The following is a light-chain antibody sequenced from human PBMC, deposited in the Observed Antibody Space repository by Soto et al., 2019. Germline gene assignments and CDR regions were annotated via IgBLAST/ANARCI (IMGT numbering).Light chain of an antibody. CDR1: QSISNF. J-gene: IGKJ4*01. V-gene: IGKV1-39*01. Sequence: DIQMTQSPSSLSASVGDRVTITCRASQSISNFLNWYQQKPGKAPKLLIYAASSLQSGVPARFIGSESGTGFTLTISSLQPEDFATYYCQQSYSTPLTFGGGTKVEIK. CDR2: AAS. CDR3: QQSYSTPLT.